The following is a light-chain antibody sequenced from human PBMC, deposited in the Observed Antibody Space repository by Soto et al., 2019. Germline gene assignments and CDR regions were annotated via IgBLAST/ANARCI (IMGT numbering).Light chain of an antibody. CDR3: QQYGSSGT. Sequence: EIVLTQSPVTLSLSPGERATLSCRASQSVSSSYLAWYQQKPGQAPRLLIYGASSRATGIPDRFSGSGSGTDFTLTIIRLEPEDFAVYYCQQYGSSGTFGQGTKVEIK. V-gene: IGKV3-20*01. CDR2: GAS. CDR1: QSVSSSY. J-gene: IGKJ1*01.